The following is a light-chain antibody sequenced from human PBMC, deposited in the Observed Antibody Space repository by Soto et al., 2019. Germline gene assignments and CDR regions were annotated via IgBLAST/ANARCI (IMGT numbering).Light chain of an antibody. Sequence: DIQMTQSPSTVSASVGDRVTITCRASESISRWLAWYQQEPGKAPKLLIYDASDLESGVPSRFSGSGSGTEFTLTISSLQPADFATYYCHQYNTWTFGQGTKVDIK. CDR3: HQYNTWT. CDR2: DAS. CDR1: ESISRW. V-gene: IGKV1-5*01. J-gene: IGKJ1*01.